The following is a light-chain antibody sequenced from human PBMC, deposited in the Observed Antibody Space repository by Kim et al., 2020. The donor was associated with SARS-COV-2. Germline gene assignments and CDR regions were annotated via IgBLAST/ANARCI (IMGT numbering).Light chain of an antibody. CDR2: GAF. CDR1: QSAATN. Sequence: FPGETATRSCRAGQSAATNFAWYQPKPGQAPRLLIYGAFIRATGIPARFSGSGSGTEFTLTISSLQSEDSGIYYCQQYHNWPAFGGGTKVDIK. V-gene: IGKV3-15*01. J-gene: IGKJ4*01. CDR3: QQYHNWPA.